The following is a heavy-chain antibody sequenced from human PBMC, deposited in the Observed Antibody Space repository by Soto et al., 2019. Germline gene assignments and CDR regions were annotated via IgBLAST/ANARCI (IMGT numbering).Heavy chain of an antibody. CDR3: ARGQQLFLFNWFDP. V-gene: IGHV1-69*13. J-gene: IGHJ5*02. Sequence: SVKVSCKASGGTFSSYAISWVRQAPGQGLEWMGGIIPTFGTANYAQKFQGRVTITADESTSTAYMELSSLRSEDTAVYYCARGQQLFLFNWFDPWGQGTLVTVSS. CDR1: GGTFSSYA. D-gene: IGHD6-13*01. CDR2: IIPTFGTA.